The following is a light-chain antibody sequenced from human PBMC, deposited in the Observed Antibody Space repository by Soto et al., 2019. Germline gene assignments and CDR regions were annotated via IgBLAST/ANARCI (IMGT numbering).Light chain of an antibody. V-gene: IGLV2-11*01. Sequence: QSALTQPPSVSGSPGQSVAISCTGTSSDVGGYNYVSWYQQRPGKAPKVMIYDVSGRPSGVPDRFSGSKSGNTASLTISGLLAEDEADYYCCSYAGNYFIFGGGTQLTVL. CDR1: SSDVGGYNY. J-gene: IGLJ7*01. CDR3: CSYAGNYFI. CDR2: DVS.